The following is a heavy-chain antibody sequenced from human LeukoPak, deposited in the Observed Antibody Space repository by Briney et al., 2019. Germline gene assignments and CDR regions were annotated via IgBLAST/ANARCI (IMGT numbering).Heavy chain of an antibody. D-gene: IGHD2-15*01. CDR1: GFTFSSYA. CDR3: AKDAIGYCSGGSCYGLSDY. CDR2: ISGSGGST. Sequence: PGGSLRLSCAASGFTFSSYAMSWVRQAPGKGLEWVSAISGSGGSTYYADSVKGRFTISRDNSKNTLYLQMNSLRAEDTAVYYCAKDAIGYCSGGSCYGLSDYWGQGALVTVSS. J-gene: IGHJ4*02. V-gene: IGHV3-23*01.